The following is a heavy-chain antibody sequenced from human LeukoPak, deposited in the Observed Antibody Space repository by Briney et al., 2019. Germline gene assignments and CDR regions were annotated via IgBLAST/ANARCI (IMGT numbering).Heavy chain of an antibody. CDR1: GYTFTSSG. V-gene: IGHV1-18*01. CDR2: INAYIGNT. D-gene: IGHD5-18*01. CDR3: ARDGTRGYSYGSDY. Sequence: ASVKVSCKASGYTFTSSGISWVRQAPGEGLEWMGWINAYIGNTNYAQNLQGRLTMTTDTSTNSAYMELRSLRSDDTAVYYCARDGTRGYSYGSDYWGQGTLVTVSS. J-gene: IGHJ4*02.